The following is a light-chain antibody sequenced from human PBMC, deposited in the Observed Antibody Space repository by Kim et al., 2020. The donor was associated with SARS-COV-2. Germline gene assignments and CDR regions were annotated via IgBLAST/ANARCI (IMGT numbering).Light chain of an antibody. Sequence: DIQMTQSPSFLSASVGDRVTITCRASQGIEIRVGWYQQKAGKAPERLIWDATFLDAGVPSRFSGSGSGTEFSLTITSLQPEDFATYYCLQAYTYPYSFGQGTKLEI. CDR1: QGIEIR. J-gene: IGKJ2*01. CDR3: LQAYTYPYS. CDR2: DAT. V-gene: IGKV1-17*01.